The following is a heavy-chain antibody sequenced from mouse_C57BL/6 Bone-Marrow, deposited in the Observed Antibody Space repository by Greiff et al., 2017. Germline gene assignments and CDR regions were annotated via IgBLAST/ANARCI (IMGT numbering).Heavy chain of an antibody. CDR1: GYTFTSYW. D-gene: IGHD1-1*01. J-gene: IGHJ1*03. CDR3: ARRELRYWYFDV. CDR2: IDPSDSYT. Sequence: QVQLKQPGAELVMPGASVKLSCKASGYTFTSYWMHWVKQRPGQGLEWIGEIDPSDSYTNYNQKFKGKSTLTVDKSSSTAYMQLSSLTSEDSAVYYCARRELRYWYFDVWGTGTTVTVSS. V-gene: IGHV1-69*01.